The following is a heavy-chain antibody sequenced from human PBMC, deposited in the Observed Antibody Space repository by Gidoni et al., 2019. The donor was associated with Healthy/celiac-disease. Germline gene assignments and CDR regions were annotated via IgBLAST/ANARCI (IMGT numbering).Heavy chain of an antibody. D-gene: IGHD2-21*01. V-gene: IGHV4-61*02. CDR1: GGSISSGSYY. CDR3: ARECEAYCGGDCLYCFDP. J-gene: IGHJ5*02. Sequence: QVQLQESGPGLVKPSQTLSLTCTVSGGSISSGSYYWSWIRQPAGKGLEWIGRIYTSGSTNYNPSLKSRVTISVDTSKNQFSLKLSSVTAADTAVYYCARECEAYCGGDCLYCFDPWGQGTLVTVSS. CDR2: IYTSGST.